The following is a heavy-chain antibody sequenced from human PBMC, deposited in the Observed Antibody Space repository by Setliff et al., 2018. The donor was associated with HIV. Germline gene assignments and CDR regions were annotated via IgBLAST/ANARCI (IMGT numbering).Heavy chain of an antibody. CDR2: IKTDGSST. Sequence: PGGSLRLSCAASGFIFRNYWMHWVRQAPGKGLVWVSRIKTDGSSTSYADSVKGRFTIARDDTKNTVSLQMTNLEPGDTAMYYCAKGGYGGAYYVAGYWGQGTKVTVSS. CDR3: AKGGYGGAYYVAGY. CDR1: GFIFRNYW. J-gene: IGHJ4*02. V-gene: IGHV3-74*01. D-gene: IGHD5-18*01.